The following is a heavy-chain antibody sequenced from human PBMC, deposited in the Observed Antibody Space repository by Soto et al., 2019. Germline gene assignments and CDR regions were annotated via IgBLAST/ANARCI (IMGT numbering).Heavy chain of an antibody. CDR1: GGSISSGDYY. Sequence: SETLSLTCTVSGGSISSGDYYWSWIRQPPGKGLEWIGYIYYSGSTYYNPSLKSPVTISVDTSKNQFSLKLSSVTAADTAVYYCRAITMVRGVQARRPGDYYGMDVWGQGTTVTVSS. CDR2: IYYSGST. D-gene: IGHD3-10*01. V-gene: IGHV4-30-4*01. J-gene: IGHJ6*02. CDR3: RAITMVRGVQARRPGDYYGMDV.